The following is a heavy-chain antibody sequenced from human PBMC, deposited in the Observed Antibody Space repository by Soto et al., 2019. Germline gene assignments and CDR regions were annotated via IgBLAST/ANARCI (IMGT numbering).Heavy chain of an antibody. J-gene: IGHJ6*02. CDR2: IYYSGST. CDR1: GGSISSYY. CDR3: ARVSTPPYHYFRKDV. V-gene: IGHV4-59*01. Sequence: PSETLSLTCTVSGGSISSYYWSWIRQPPGKGLEWIGYIYYSGSTNYNPSLKSRVTISVDTSKNQFSLKLSSVTAADTAVYYCARVSTPPYHYFRKDVWGQGTKVTVSS.